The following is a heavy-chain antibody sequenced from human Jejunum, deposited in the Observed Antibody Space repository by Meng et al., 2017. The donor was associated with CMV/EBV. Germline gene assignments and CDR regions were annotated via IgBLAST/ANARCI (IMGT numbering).Heavy chain of an antibody. V-gene: IGHV3-23*01. Sequence: FSNYAMSWVRQAPGKGLEWVAGISGSDDSTYYADSVKGRFTISRDNSKDTLYLQMNSLTAEDTAIYYCVRGRCTKTSCYTGALDHWGPGTLVTVSS. J-gene: IGHJ4*02. CDR2: ISGSDDST. D-gene: IGHD2-2*02. CDR1: FSNYA. CDR3: VRGRCTKTSCYTGALDH.